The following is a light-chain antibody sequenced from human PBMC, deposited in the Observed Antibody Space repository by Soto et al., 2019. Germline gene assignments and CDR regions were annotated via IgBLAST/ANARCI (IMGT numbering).Light chain of an antibody. CDR2: AAS. J-gene: IGKJ3*01. Sequence: DIQMTQSPSSVSASVGDRVIITCRASQGVSSGLGWYQQKPGKAPKLLIYAASNLQSGAPSRFSGSGSGTEFTLTISSLQPEDFATYYCQQVNSVPFTFGPGTKVDIK. CDR1: QGVSSG. CDR3: QQVNSVPFT. V-gene: IGKV1D-12*01.